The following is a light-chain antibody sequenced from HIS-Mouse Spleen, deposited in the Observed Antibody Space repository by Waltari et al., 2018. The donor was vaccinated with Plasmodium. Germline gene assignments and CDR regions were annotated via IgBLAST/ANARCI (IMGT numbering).Light chain of an antibody. Sequence: SYEPTQPLSVSVALGQTARITCGGHNIGSKHVHWHQQKPGQAPVLVIYRDSNRPTGIPERFSGSNSGNTATLTISRAQAGDEADYYCQVWDSSTVVFGGGTKLTVL. V-gene: IGLV3-9*01. CDR2: RDS. CDR1: NIGSKH. J-gene: IGLJ2*01. CDR3: QVWDSSTVV.